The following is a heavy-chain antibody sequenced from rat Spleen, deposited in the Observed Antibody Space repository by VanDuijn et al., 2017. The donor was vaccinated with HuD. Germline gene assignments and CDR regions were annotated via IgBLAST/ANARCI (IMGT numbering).Heavy chain of an antibody. CDR3: AKDGPIYYYDGSSYPYWYFDF. D-gene: IGHD1-12*02. CDR1: GFTFTNYD. V-gene: IGHV5S23*01. Sequence: EVHLVESGGGLVQPGRSLKLSCAASGFTFTNYDMAWFRQAPTKGLEGVASISTGGGNTYYRDSVKGRYTIPKKNAKSTLHLQMDSLRSVETATYYCAKDGPIYYYDGSSYPYWYFDFWGPGTMVTVSS. J-gene: IGHJ1*01. CDR2: ISTGGGNT.